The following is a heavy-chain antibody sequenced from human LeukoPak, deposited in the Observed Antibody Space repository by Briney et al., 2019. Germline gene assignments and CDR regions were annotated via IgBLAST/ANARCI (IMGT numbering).Heavy chain of an antibody. J-gene: IGHJ4*02. D-gene: IGHD5-18*01. V-gene: IGHV1-69*13. CDR2: IIPIFGTA. Sequence: SVKVSCKASGGTFSSYAISWVRQAPGHGLEWMGGIIPIFGTANYAQKFQGRVTITADESTSTAYMELSSLRSEDTAVYYCASAYVDTAMVPDYWGQGTLVTVSS. CDR1: GGTFSSYA. CDR3: ASAYVDTAMVPDY.